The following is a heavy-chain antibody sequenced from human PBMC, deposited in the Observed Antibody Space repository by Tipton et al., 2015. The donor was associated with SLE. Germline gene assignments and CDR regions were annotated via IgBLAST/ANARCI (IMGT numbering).Heavy chain of an antibody. CDR1: GGSLSSHY. V-gene: IGHV4-59*11. Sequence: TLSLTCTVSGGSLSSHYWSWFRQPPGKGLEWIGYISYSGNTNYSPSLRSRLTISGDTFKNQFSLRLSSVTAADTAVYYCVRARRGSGAYRVYYYDYWGQGTLVTVSS. CDR2: ISYSGNT. CDR3: VRARRGSGAYRVYYYDY. J-gene: IGHJ4*02. D-gene: IGHD3-10*01.